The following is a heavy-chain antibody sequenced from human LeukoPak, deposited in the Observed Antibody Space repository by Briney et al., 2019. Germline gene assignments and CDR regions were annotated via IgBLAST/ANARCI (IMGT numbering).Heavy chain of an antibody. D-gene: IGHD5-12*01. Sequence: HPGGSLRLSCAASGFTFSSYAMSWVRQAPGKGLEWVSAISGSGGSTYYADSVKGRFTISRDNSKNTLYLQMNSLRAEDTAVYYCAKDLRRDGYNSYFDYWGQGTLVTVSS. J-gene: IGHJ4*02. V-gene: IGHV3-23*01. CDR2: ISGSGGST. CDR1: GFTFSSYA. CDR3: AKDLRRDGYNSYFDY.